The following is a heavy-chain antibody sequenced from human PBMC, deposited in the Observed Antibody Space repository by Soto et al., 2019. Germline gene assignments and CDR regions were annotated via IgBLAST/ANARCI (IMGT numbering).Heavy chain of an antibody. J-gene: IGHJ5*02. CDR3: TREGHYDFWSGYYTSWFDP. CDR1: GFAFSNAW. Sequence: PGGSLRLSCAASGFAFSNAWMSWVRQAPGKGLEWVGRIKSKTDGGTTDYAAPVKGRFTISRDDSKNTLYLQMNSLKTEDTAVYYCTREGHYDFWSGYYTSWFDPWGQGTLVTVSS. D-gene: IGHD3-3*01. V-gene: IGHV3-15*01. CDR2: IKSKTDGGTT.